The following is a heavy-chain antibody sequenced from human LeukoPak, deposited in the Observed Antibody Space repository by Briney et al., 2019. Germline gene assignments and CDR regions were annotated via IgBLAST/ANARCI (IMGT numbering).Heavy chain of an antibody. J-gene: IGHJ3*01. CDR1: GFTITNYA. CDR3: ERAHGDGFDL. Sequence: GGSLRLSCAASGFTITNYAMTWVRQAPAKGLGWVSTISDSGGTTYYTDSVKGRFTISRDGANNTLYLQMNNLRVEDAATYYCERAHGDGFDLWGQGTMVTVSA. V-gene: IGHV3-23*01. CDR2: ISDSGGTT.